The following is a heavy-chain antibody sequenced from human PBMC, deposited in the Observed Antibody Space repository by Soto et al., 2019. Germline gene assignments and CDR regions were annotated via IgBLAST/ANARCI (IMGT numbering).Heavy chain of an antibody. CDR1: GGSISDGYY. CDR2: ISDSGST. CDR3: ARRDRSGFSYWLDT. V-gene: IGHV4-31*03. J-gene: IGHJ5*02. D-gene: IGHD3-22*01. Sequence: SETLSLSCTVSGGSISDGYYWSWIRQHPGKGLEWIGSISDSGSTSYNPSLKSRLTISVDTSKNQFSLNLRSVTAADTAVYYCARRDRSGFSYWLDTWGQGTLVTVSS.